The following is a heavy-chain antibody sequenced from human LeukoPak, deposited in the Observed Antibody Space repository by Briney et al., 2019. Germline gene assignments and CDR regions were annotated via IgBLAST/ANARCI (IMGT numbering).Heavy chain of an antibody. Sequence: PSEALSLTCAVYGGSLSGYYWSWIRQPPGKGLEWIGEINHSGSTNYNPSLKSRVTISVDPSKNQFSLTLSSVTAADTAVYYCARGRGYSYGLRVFDYWGQGTLVSVSS. J-gene: IGHJ4*02. D-gene: IGHD5-18*01. CDR3: ARGRGYSYGLRVFDY. CDR1: GGSLSGYY. V-gene: IGHV4-34*01. CDR2: INHSGST.